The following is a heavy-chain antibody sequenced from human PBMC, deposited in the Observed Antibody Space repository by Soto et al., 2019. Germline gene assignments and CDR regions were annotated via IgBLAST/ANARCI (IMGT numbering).Heavy chain of an antibody. J-gene: IGHJ4*02. CDR3: ARFISVAGTFDY. Sequence: TSETLSLTCTVSGGSISSYYWSWIRQPPGKGLEWIGYIYYSGSTNYNPSLKSRVTISVDTSKNQFSLKLSSVTAADTAVYYCARFISVAGTFDYWGQGTLVTVSS. CDR1: GGSISSYY. V-gene: IGHV4-59*01. D-gene: IGHD6-19*01. CDR2: IYYSGST.